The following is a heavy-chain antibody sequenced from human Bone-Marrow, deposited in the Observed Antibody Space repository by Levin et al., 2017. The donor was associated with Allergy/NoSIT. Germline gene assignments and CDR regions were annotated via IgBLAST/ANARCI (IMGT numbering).Heavy chain of an antibody. CDR3: ARGSGERSPYPMDV. D-gene: IGHD6-25*01. CDR2: IDPNSGGT. V-gene: IGHV1-2*06. J-gene: IGHJ6*02. Sequence: PTASVKVSCQASGYILTTYYLHWVRQAPGQGLEWMGRIDPNSGGTNFAHKFQGRVTMTRDTSIGTAYMELSSLRSDDTAIYFCARGSGERSPYPMDVWGPGSTVTVSS. CDR1: GYILTTYY.